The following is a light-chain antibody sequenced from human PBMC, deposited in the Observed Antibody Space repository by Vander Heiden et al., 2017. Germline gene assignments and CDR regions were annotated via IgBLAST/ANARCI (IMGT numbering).Light chain of an antibody. V-gene: IGKV3-15*01. CDR3: QQYNNWPPSWT. CDR1: PSTSSN. J-gene: IGKJ1*01. CDR2: GAS. Sequence: EIVITQPPPTMPVSPGERATLSCRASPSTSSNSAWYQQKPDQAPRLLIYGASARATGVADRFSCSGSGTEFALTISNLQSVDSAVYYCQQYNNWPPSWTFGQGTKVEV.